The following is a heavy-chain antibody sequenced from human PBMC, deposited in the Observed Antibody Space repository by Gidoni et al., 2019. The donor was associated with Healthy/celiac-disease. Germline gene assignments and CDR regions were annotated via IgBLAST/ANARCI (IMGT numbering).Heavy chain of an antibody. V-gene: IGHV3-9*01. Sequence: EVQLVESGGGWVQPGRSLRLSCAASGFTFDDYAMHWVRQAPGKGLEWVSGISWNSGSIGYADSVKGRFTISRDNAKNSLYLQMNSLRAEDTALYYCAKDADIVVVPAAIGGVGAFDIWGQGTMVTVSS. D-gene: IGHD2-2*02. CDR1: GFTFDDYA. CDR2: ISWNSGSI. CDR3: AKDADIVVVPAAIGGVGAFDI. J-gene: IGHJ3*02.